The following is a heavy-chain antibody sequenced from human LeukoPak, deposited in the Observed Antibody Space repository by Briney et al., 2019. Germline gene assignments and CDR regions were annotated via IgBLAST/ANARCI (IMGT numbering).Heavy chain of an antibody. CDR3: ARDLRGIAAHDAFDI. CDR2: INPSGGST. D-gene: IGHD6-13*01. J-gene: IGHJ3*02. CDR1: GYTFTSYY. Sequence: ASVKVSCKASGYTFTSYYMHWVRQAPGQGLEWMGIINPSGGSTSYAQKFQGRVTMTRDTSTSTVYMELSSLRSDDTAVYYCARDLRGIAAHDAFDIWGQGTMVAVSS. V-gene: IGHV1-46*01.